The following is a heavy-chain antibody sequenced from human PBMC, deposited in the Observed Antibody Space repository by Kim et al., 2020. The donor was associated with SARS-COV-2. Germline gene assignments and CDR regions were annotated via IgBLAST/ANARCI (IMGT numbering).Heavy chain of an antibody. D-gene: IGHD6-19*01. CDR3: ARVGIAVAGRYADY. CDR2: INHSGST. V-gene: IGHV4-34*01. Sequence: SETLSLTCAVYGGSFSGYYWSWIRQPPGKGLEWIGEINHSGSTNYNPSLKSRVTISVDTSKNQFSLKLSSVTAADTAVYYCARVGIAVAGRYADYWGQGTLVTVSS. J-gene: IGHJ4*02. CDR1: GGSFSGYY.